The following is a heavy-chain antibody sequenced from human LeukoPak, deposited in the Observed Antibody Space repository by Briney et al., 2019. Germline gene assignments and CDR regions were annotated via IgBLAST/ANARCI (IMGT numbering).Heavy chain of an antibody. CDR2: IYTSGST. Sequence: HSETLSLTCAVYGGSFSGYYWSWIRQPPGKGLEWIGRIYTSGSTNYNPSLKSRVTMSVDTSKNQFSLKLSSVTAADTDVYYCARDAVGATLDYWGQGTLVTVSS. J-gene: IGHJ4*02. V-gene: IGHV4-4*07. CDR3: ARDAVGATLDY. CDR1: GGSFSGYY. D-gene: IGHD1-26*01.